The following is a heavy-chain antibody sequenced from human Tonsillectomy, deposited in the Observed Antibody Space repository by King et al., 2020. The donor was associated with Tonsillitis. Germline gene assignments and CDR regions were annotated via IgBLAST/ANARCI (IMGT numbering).Heavy chain of an antibody. J-gene: IGHJ4*02. CDR1: GGSISSGDYY. V-gene: IGHV4-30-4*01. CDR2: IYYSGGT. Sequence: VQLQESGPGLVKPSQTLSLTCTVSGGSISSGDYYWSWIRQPPGKGLEWIGYIYYSGGTYYNPSLKSQISISIDTSKNLFSLNLSSVTAADTAVYFCARHFSGWLFDYWGQGTLVTVSS. CDR3: ARHFSGWLFDY. D-gene: IGHD6-19*01.